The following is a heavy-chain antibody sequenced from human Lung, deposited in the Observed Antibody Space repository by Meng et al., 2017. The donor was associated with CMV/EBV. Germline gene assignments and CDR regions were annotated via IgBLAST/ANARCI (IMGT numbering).Heavy chain of an antibody. J-gene: IGHJ1*01. Sequence: QVQLRESGPALVKPSETLSLTCAASGDSITNHNWWAWVRQPPGKGLEWIGEIPHRGSSAYSPSLKSRVSMSIDKSKNQFSLKLTSVTAADTAVYHCLRRSGGSVWGQGTLVTVSS. D-gene: IGHD3-10*01. CDR2: IPHRGSS. V-gene: IGHV4-4*02. CDR3: LRRSGGSV. CDR1: GDSITNHNW.